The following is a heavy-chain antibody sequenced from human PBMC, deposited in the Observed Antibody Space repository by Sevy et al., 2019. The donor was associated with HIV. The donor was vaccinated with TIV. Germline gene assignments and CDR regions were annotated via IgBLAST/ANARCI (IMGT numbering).Heavy chain of an antibody. V-gene: IGHV3-48*02. D-gene: IGHD2-21*02. J-gene: IGHJ6*02. Sequence: GGSLRLSCAASGFTFSSYSMNWVRQAPGKGLEWVSYISSSSSTIYYADSVKGRFTISRDNAKNSLYLQMNSLRDEDTAVYYCARANVVTAILIAYGMDVWGQGTTVTVSS. CDR1: GFTFSSYS. CDR2: ISSSSSTI. CDR3: ARANVVTAILIAYGMDV.